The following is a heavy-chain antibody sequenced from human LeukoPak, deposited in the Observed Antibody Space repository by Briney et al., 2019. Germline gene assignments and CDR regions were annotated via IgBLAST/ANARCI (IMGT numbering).Heavy chain of an antibody. CDR2: INDSGGST. D-gene: IGHD3-10*02. J-gene: IGHJ4*02. CDR3: SKASYYVLPRFDS. CDR1: GFTFSTYG. V-gene: IGHV3-23*01. Sequence: GGSLRLSCAVSGFTFSTYGMSWVRQAPGKGLEWVSGINDSGGSTYYADSVKGRFTISRDNSKNTLYLQMNSLRAEDTAVYYCSKASYYVLPRFDSWGQGTLVTVSS.